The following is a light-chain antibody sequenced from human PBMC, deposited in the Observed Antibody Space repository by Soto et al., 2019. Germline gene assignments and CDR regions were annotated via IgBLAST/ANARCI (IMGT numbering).Light chain of an antibody. CDR3: SSYTNTGTLYV. Sequence: QAVVTQPASVSGSPGQSITISCTGTSSDVGGYNYVSWYQQHPGKAPKLLIYEVTNRPSGVSNRFSGSKSGNAASLTISGLQAEDEADYYCSSYTNTGTLYVFGTGTKLTVL. CDR1: SSDVGGYNY. V-gene: IGLV2-14*01. J-gene: IGLJ1*01. CDR2: EVT.